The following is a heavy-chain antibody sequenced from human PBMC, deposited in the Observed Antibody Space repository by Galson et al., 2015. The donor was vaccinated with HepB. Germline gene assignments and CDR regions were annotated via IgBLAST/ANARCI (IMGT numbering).Heavy chain of an antibody. J-gene: IGHJ6*02. CDR1: GYTFTSYY. V-gene: IGHV1-46*01. D-gene: IGHD2-15*01. CDR3: ARDIVVVVAALDYGMDV. Sequence: SVKVSCKASGYTFTSYYMHWVRQAPGQGLEWMGIINPSGGSTSYAQKFQGRVTMTRDTSTSTVYMELSSLRSEDTAVYYCARDIVVVVAALDYGMDVWGQGTTVTVSS. CDR2: INPSGGST.